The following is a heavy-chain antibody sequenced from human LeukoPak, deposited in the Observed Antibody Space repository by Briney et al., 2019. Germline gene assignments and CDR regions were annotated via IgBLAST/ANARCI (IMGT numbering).Heavy chain of an antibody. CDR2: ISYDGGNK. V-gene: IGHV3-30-3*01. J-gene: IGHJ4*02. CDR1: GFTFSSYA. D-gene: IGHD3-10*01. Sequence: PGGSLRLSCAASGFTFSSYAMHWVRQAPGKGLEWVAVISYDGGNKYYADSVKGRFTISRDNSKNTLYLQMNSLRAEDTAVYYCARLPFGESTPFDYWGQGTLVTVSS. CDR3: ARLPFGESTPFDY.